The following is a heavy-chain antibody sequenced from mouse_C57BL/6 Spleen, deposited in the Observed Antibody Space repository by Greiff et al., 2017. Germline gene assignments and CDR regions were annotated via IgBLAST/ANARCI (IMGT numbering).Heavy chain of an antibody. D-gene: IGHD1-1*01. CDR3: AILYYYGSSPYYFDY. CDR2: IDPEDGET. J-gene: IGHJ2*01. CDR1: GFNIKDYY. V-gene: IGHV14-2*01. Sequence: EVKLVESGAELVKPGASVKLSCTASGFNIKDYYMHWVKQRTEQGLEWIGRIDPEDGETKYAPKFQGKATITADTSSNTAYLQLSSLTSEDTAVYYCAILYYYGSSPYYFDYWGQGTTLTVSS.